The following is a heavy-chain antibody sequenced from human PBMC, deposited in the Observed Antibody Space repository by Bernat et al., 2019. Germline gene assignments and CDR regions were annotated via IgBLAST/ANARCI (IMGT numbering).Heavy chain of an antibody. V-gene: IGHV4-39*01. D-gene: IGHD6-19*01. CDR2: IYYTGST. CDR3: ARIMLVRGWYSGSEYSQH. Sequence: QLQLQESGPGLVKPSETLSLTCTVSGGAISSSSYYWGWIRQPPGKGLEWIGSIYYTGSTYYNPSLKSRVTISLDTSKNQFSLKLSSVTAADTAVYYCARIMLVRGWYSGSEYSQHWGQGTLVTVSS. J-gene: IGHJ1*01. CDR1: GGAISSSSYY.